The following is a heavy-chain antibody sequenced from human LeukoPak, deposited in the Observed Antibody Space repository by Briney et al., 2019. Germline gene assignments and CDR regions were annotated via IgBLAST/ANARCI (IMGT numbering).Heavy chain of an antibody. Sequence: SGGSLRLSCSASGFTFSTYAMHWVRQAPGKGLDYVSAITTNGGTTYYADSVRGRFTISRDNSKNTLDLQMNSLRAEDTAIYYCAKDRSSDFDSSGYSSVGDYWGQGTLVTVSS. CDR1: GFTFSTYA. D-gene: IGHD3-22*01. V-gene: IGHV3-64*04. CDR2: ITTNGGTT. CDR3: AKDRSSDFDSSGYSSVGDY. J-gene: IGHJ4*02.